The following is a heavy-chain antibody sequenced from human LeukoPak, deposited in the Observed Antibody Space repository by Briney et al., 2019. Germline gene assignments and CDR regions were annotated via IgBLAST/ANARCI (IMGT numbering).Heavy chain of an antibody. J-gene: IGHJ4*02. CDR2: IIPIFGTA. Sequence: ASVKVSCKASGGTFSSYAISWVRQAPGQGLEWMGGIIPIFGTANYAQKFQGRVTITADESTSTAYMELSSLGSEDTAVYYCARRIAAHPAPLDYWGQGTLVTVSS. CDR3: ARRIAAHPAPLDY. D-gene: IGHD6-13*01. CDR1: GGTFSSYA. V-gene: IGHV1-69*13.